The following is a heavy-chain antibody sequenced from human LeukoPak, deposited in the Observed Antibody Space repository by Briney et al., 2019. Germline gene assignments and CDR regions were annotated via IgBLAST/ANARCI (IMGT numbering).Heavy chain of an antibody. CDR2: IYYSGST. D-gene: IGHD6-19*01. CDR1: GGSISSYY. Sequence: PSETLSLTCTVSGGSISSYYWSWLRRPPGKGLEGIGYIYYSGSTNYNPSLKSRVTISVDTSKNQFSLKLSSVTAADTAVYYCARGQDSSGWFGTLNSWGQGTLVTVSS. CDR3: ARGQDSSGWFGTLNS. J-gene: IGHJ4*02. V-gene: IGHV4-59*12.